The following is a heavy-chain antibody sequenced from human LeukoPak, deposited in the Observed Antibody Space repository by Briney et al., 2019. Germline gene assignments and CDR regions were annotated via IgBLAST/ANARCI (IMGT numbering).Heavy chain of an antibody. Sequence: KPSETLSLTCSVSGGSISSSDSYWGWIRQPPGKGLEWLGSIYYVGSTYYNPSLKSRVTISVDTSKNQFSLKLSSVTAADTAVYYCARVKDSSSAPDWYFDLWGRGTLVTVSS. CDR3: ARVKDSSSAPDWYFDL. V-gene: IGHV4-39*07. J-gene: IGHJ2*01. D-gene: IGHD6-6*01. CDR2: IYYVGST. CDR1: GGSISSSDSY.